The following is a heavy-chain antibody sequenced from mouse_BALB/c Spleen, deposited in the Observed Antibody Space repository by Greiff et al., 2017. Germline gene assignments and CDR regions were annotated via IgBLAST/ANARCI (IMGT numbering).Heavy chain of an antibody. J-gene: IGHJ2*01. Sequence: QVQLQQPGAELVMPGASVKMSCKASGYTFTDYWMHWVKQRPGQGLEWIGAIDTSDSYTSYNQKFKGKATLTVDESSSTAYMQLSSLTSEDSAVYYCARGDRYDEDFDYWGQGTTLTVSS. CDR2: IDTSDSYT. D-gene: IGHD2-14*01. CDR3: ARGDRYDEDFDY. V-gene: IGHV1-69*01. CDR1: GYTFTDYW.